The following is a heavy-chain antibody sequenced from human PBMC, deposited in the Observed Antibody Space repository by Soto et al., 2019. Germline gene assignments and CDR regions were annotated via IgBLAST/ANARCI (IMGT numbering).Heavy chain of an antibody. V-gene: IGHV3-66*01. Sequence: PGGSLRLSSAASGVTVSSNYISWVRQAPGKGLEWVSVIYSGGSTYYADSVKGRFTISRGNSKNTLYLQMNSLSAQDTAVYYCAREGVQHGSGPYYYYGMDVWGQGTTVTVS. CDR2: IYSGGST. CDR3: AREGVQHGSGPYYYYGMDV. J-gene: IGHJ6*02. CDR1: GVTVSSNY. D-gene: IGHD3-10*01.